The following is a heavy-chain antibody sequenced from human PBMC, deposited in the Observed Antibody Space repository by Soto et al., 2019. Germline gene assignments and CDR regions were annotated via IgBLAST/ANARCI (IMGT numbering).Heavy chain of an antibody. Sequence: GGSLRLSCAASGFTFSSYSMNWVRQAPGKGLEWVSSISSSSSYIYYADSVKGRFTISRDNAKNSLYLQMNSLRAEDTAVYYCANGGYSYGYVARYYYYMDVWGKGTTVTVSS. J-gene: IGHJ6*03. D-gene: IGHD5-18*01. CDR3: ANGGYSYGYVARYYYYMDV. CDR1: GFTFSSYS. V-gene: IGHV3-21*01. CDR2: ISSSSSYI.